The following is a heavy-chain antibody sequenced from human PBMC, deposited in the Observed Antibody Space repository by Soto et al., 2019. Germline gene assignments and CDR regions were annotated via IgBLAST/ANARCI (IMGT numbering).Heavy chain of an antibody. CDR3: ARLGIGYGSVIEYFYGMDV. CDR1: GYTFTSYG. D-gene: IGHD3-10*01. CDR2: ISAYNGNT. Sequence: QVQLVQSGAEVTKPGASVKVSCKASGYTFTSYGISWVRQAPGQGLEWMGWISAYNGNTNYAQKLQGRVTMITDTLLSTADMELRSLISDETAVYYCARLGIGYGSVIEYFYGMDVWGQWITVTVSS. J-gene: IGHJ6*02. V-gene: IGHV1-18*01.